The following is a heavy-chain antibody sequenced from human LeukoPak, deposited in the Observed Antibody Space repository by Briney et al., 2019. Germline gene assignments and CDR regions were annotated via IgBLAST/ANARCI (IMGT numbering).Heavy chain of an antibody. Sequence: PGGSLRLSCAASGFTFSDYYMSWIRQAPGKGQEWVAYITSSGDDIYYADSVKGRFTISRDNAKNALFLRMSSLRVEDTATYYCASDIVATSGDFWGQGTLVSVSS. D-gene: IGHD5-12*01. J-gene: IGHJ4*02. V-gene: IGHV3-11*01. CDR3: ASDIVATSGDF. CDR1: GFTFSDYY. CDR2: ITSSGDDI.